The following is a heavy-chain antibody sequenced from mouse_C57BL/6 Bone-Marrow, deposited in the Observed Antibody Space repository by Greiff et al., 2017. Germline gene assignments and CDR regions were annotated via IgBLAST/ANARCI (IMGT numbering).Heavy chain of an antibody. J-gene: IGHJ2*01. CDR3: ARGEITTVVHY. CDR1: GYTFTSYW. CDR2: IYPGSGST. Sequence: QVQLKQPGAELVKPGASVKMSCKASGYTFTSYWITWVKQRPGQGLEWIGDIYPGSGSTNYNEKFKSKATLTVDTSSSTAYMQLSSLKSEDSAVYYCARGEITTVVHYWGQGTTLTVSS. V-gene: IGHV1-55*01. D-gene: IGHD1-1*01.